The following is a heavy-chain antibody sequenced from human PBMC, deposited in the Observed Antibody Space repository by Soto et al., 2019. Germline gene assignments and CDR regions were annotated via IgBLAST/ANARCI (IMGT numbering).Heavy chain of an antibody. J-gene: IGHJ3*01. CDR1: GFPFSYYW. CDR2: IHSDGSST. Sequence: EVQLVESGGGLVRPGGSLRLSCAASGFPFSYYWMHLFRQAQGKGLVWVSRIHSDGSSTTYADFVKGRFIISRDTARNTVDLQMNSVRVEDTAGYYCARGARGAFDLWGQGTVVTVSS. CDR3: ARGARGAFDL. D-gene: IGHD1-26*01. V-gene: IGHV3-74*01.